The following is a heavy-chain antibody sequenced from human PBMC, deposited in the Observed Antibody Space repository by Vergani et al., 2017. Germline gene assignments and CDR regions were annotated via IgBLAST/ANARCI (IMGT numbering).Heavy chain of an antibody. J-gene: IGHJ6*03. V-gene: IGHV3-23*04. CDR3: AKDLGYYMDV. CDR2: ISGSGGST. D-gene: IGHD7-27*01. Sequence: VQLVESGGGVVQPGRSLRLSCGASGFTFSSYAMSWVRQAPGKGLEWVSAISGSGGSTYYADSVKGRFTISRDNSKNTLYLQMNSLRAEDTAIYFCAKDLGYYMDVWGKGTTVTVSS. CDR1: GFTFSSYA.